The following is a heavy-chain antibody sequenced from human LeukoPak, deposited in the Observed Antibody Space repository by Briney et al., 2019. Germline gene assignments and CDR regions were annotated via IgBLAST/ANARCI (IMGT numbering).Heavy chain of an antibody. CDR1: GFTFSDFY. D-gene: IGHD3-22*01. V-gene: IGHV3-11*01. J-gene: IGHJ6*02. Sequence: GGSLRLSCAASGFTFSDFYMSWIRQAPGKGLEWVSYISSSGSTIYYADSVKGRFTTSRDNAKNSLYLQVNSLRAEDTAVYYCASTADPYYYDSSGYYEILGYAMDVWGQGTTVTVSS. CDR3: ASTADPYYYDSSGYYEILGYAMDV. CDR2: ISSSGSTI.